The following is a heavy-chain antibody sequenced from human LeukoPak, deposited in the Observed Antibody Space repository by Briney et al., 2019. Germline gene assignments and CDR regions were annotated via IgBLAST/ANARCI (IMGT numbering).Heavy chain of an antibody. J-gene: IGHJ4*02. V-gene: IGHV3-13*01. CDR3: AKGSSNWLDHYYFDF. D-gene: IGHD6-13*01. CDR2: IGPAGDT. Sequence: GGSLRLSCAASGFTFSNYDMHWVRQVLGEGLEWVSGIGPAGDTYYGGSVKGRFTISRDNSKNTLYLQMNSLRVEDTAVYYCAKGSSNWLDHYYFDFWGQGTLVTVSS. CDR1: GFTFSNYD.